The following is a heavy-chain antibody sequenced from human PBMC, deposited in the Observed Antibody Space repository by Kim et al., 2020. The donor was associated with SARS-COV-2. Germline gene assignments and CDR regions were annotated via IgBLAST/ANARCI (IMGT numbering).Heavy chain of an antibody. V-gene: IGHV3-11*04. CDR1: GFTFSEYQ. J-gene: IGHJ4*02. CDR3: AREYDSSGYYYYFDY. CDR2: LSNSGGGSTI. D-gene: IGHD3-22*01. Sequence: GGSLRLSCAASGFTFSEYQMSWIRQAPGKGLEWISYLSNSGGGSTIYYADSVKGRFTISRDNAKKSLYLQMSSLRADDTAVYYCAREYDSSGYYYYFDYWGQGTLVTVSS.